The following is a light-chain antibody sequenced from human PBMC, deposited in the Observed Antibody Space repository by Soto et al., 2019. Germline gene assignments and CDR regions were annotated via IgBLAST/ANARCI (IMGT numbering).Light chain of an antibody. CDR3: QTWVTGILV. J-gene: IGLJ1*01. CDR2: LNSDGSH. CDR1: SLHSSYA. V-gene: IGLV4-69*01. Sequence: QPVLTQSPSASASLGASVRLTCTLSSLHSSYAIAWHQQQPEKGPRYLMKLNSDGSHTKGDGITDRFSGSSSGAERYLTISSLQSEDEADYYCQTWVTGILVFGTGTKLTVL.